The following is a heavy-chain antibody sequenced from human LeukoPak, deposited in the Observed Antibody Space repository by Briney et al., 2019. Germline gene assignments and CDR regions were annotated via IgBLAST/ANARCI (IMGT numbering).Heavy chain of an antibody. D-gene: IGHD3-3*01. V-gene: IGHV3-74*01. J-gene: IGHJ4*02. CDR3: ATPLGSGYSSGLFDY. CDR1: GFTFSSYW. CDR2: INSDGSST. Sequence: GGSLRLSCAASGFTFSSYWMHWVRQAPGKGLVWVSRINSDGSSTSYADSVKGRFTISRDNAKNTLYLQMNSLRAEDTAVYYCATPLGSGYSSGLFDYWGQGTLVTVSS.